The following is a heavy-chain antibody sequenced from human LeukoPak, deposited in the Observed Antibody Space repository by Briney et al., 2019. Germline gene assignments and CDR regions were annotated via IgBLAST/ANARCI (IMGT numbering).Heavy chain of an antibody. CDR3: ARGVRYADY. CDR2: ISSSSGTI. CDR1: GFLFSGST. D-gene: IGHD3-16*01. Sequence: PGGSLRLSCVASGFLFSGSTMNWVRQAPGKGLEWISYISSSSGTIYYADSVKGRFTISRDNAKNSLFLQMNGLRDEDTAVYYSARGVRYADYWGQGTLVTVSS. J-gene: IGHJ4*02. V-gene: IGHV3-48*02.